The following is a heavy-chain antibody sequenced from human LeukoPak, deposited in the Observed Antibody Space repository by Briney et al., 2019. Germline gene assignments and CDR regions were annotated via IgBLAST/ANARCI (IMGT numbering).Heavy chain of an antibody. CDR2: ISSSGSTI. Sequence: GGSLRLSCAASVVTFSSYEMNSVRQAPGKGLEWGSCISSSGSTIYYAASVKGRFTISRDNAKNSLYLQMNSRRAEDTAVHYCAQFGIPMNGGVWGKGTTVTISS. J-gene: IGHJ6*04. CDR1: VVTFSSYE. V-gene: IGHV3-48*03. D-gene: IGHD3-10*02. CDR3: AQFGIPMNGGV.